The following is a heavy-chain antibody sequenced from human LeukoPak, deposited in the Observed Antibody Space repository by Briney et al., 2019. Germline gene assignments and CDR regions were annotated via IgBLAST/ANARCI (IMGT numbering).Heavy chain of an antibody. D-gene: IGHD3-22*01. CDR3: ARDRPVRFYDSSGYQPWYFDY. V-gene: IGHV1-18*01. Sequence: ASVKVSCKASGYTFTNYGISWVRQAPGQGLEWMGWISANNGNRNYALKLQDRVSMTTDTSTSTAYMELRSLRSDDTAVYYCARDRPVRFYDSSGYQPWYFDYWGQGTLVTVSS. CDR1: GYTFTNYG. CDR2: ISANNGNR. J-gene: IGHJ4*02.